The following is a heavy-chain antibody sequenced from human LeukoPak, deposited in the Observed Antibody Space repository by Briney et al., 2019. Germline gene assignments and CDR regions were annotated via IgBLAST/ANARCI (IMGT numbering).Heavy chain of an antibody. D-gene: IGHD5-12*01. CDR1: GGSISSYY. V-gene: IGHV4-4*09. J-gene: IGHJ4*02. Sequence: SETLSLTCTVSGGSISSYYRSWIRQPPGKGLEWIGYISSSGSVNDNPSLRSRVTISVDTSENQFFLNLSSVSAADTAVYYCARIPLGYSGAYYFDYWGQGTLVTVSP. CDR2: ISSSGSV. CDR3: ARIPLGYSGAYYFDY.